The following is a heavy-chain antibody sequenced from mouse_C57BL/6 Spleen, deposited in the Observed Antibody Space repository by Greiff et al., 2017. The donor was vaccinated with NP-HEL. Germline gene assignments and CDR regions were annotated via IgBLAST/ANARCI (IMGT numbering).Heavy chain of an antibody. J-gene: IGHJ3*01. V-gene: IGHV1-81*01. CDR2: IYPRSGNT. Sequence: VKLQESGAELARPGASVKLSCKASGYTFTSYGISWVKQRTGQGLEWIGEIYPRSGNTYYNEKFKGKATLTADKSSSTAYMELRSLTSEDSAVYFCARWGGPAYWGQGTLVTVSA. CDR3: ARWGGPAY. CDR1: GYTFTSYG. D-gene: IGHD3-3*01.